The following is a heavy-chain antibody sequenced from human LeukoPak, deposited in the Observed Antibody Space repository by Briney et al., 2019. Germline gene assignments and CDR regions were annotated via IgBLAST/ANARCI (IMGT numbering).Heavy chain of an antibody. CDR2: IYYSGST. D-gene: IGHD3-3*01. CDR1: GGSISSYY. Sequence: SETLSLTCTVSGGSISSYYWSWIRQPPGKGLEWIGYIYYSGSTNYSPSLKSRVTISIDTSKNQFSLKLSSVTAADTAVYYCARGRFLGWYFDLWGRGTLVTVSS. V-gene: IGHV4-59*08. CDR3: ARGRFLGWYFDL. J-gene: IGHJ2*01.